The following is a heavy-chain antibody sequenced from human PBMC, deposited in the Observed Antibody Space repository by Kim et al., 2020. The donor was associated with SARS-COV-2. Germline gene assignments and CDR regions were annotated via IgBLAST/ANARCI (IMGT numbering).Heavy chain of an antibody. CDR3: ARGGGAAAGYAFDI. V-gene: IGHV3-13*01. D-gene: IGHD6-13*01. J-gene: IGHJ3*02. Sequence: PGSVKGRFTISRENAKNSLYRQMNSLRAGDTAVYYCARGGGAAAGYAFDIWGQGTMVTVSS.